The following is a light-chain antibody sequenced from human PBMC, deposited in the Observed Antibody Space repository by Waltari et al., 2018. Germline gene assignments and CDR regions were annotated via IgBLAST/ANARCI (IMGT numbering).Light chain of an antibody. CDR1: SSDVGGYNY. Sequence: QSALTQPASVSGSPGQSITISCTGTSSDVGGYNYVSWYQQYPGKAPKLMIYDVSNRPSGVSNRCSGYKSGTTASLTISGLQAEDEADYYCTSYTSSRTRVFGGGTKLTVL. V-gene: IGLV2-14*03. J-gene: IGLJ3*02. CDR3: TSYTSSRTRV. CDR2: DVS.